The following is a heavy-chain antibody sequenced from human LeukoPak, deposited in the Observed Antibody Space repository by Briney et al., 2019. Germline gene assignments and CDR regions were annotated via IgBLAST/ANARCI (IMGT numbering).Heavy chain of an antibody. J-gene: IGHJ4*02. CDR2: IYYRVTS. V-gene: IGHV4-59*01. CDR1: GDSISTYY. D-gene: IGHD3-10*01. Sequence: SETLSLTCTVSGDSISTYYWSWIRQPPGKGLEWIGYIYYRVTSDCNPSLKSRVTMSVDMSTRQISLKLSSVTAADTAVYYCARAVGGDGSGSLWGPGTLVTVSS. CDR3: ARAVGGDGSGSL.